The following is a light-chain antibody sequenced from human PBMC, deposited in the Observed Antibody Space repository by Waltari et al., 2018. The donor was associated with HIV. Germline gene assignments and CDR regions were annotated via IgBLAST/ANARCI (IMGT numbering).Light chain of an antibody. CDR2: QDN. Sequence: SYEVTQPPSVAVSPGQTASITCSGYELGDKYNCWDQQKQGQSPLLVIYQDNKRPSGIPERFSGSSSGHTATLTISGTLPMDEADYYCQAWGSSTSGVFGTGTKLTVL. CDR3: QAWGSSTSGV. CDR1: ELGDKY. V-gene: IGLV3-1*01. J-gene: IGLJ3*02.